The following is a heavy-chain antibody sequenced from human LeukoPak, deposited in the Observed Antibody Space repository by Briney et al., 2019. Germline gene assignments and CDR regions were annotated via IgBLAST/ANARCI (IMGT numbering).Heavy chain of an antibody. CDR1: EFTFSSYW. V-gene: IGHV3-7*04. CDR2: IKQDGSEK. D-gene: IGHD3-10*01. Sequence: GGSLRLSCAGSEFTFSSYWMSWVRQAQGNGLEGVANIKQDGSEKYYVDSVKGRFTISRDNAKNSLYLQMNSLRAEDTAVYYCARDRGWSVNWGQGTLVTVSS. CDR3: ARDRGWSVN. J-gene: IGHJ1*01.